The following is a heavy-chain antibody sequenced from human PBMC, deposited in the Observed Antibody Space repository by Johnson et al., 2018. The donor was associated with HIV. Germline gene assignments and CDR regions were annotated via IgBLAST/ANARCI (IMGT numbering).Heavy chain of an antibody. Sequence: EVQLVESGGGLVQPGGSLRLSCAASGLTLSRYWVSWVRQAPGKRLEWVATIKHDGSEKVYVDFVKGRFTISRDNAKNTLYLQMNSLRAEDTAVYFCARDPLWDAFDIWGQGTMVTVSS. V-gene: IGHV3-7*01. CDR3: ARDPLWDAFDI. J-gene: IGHJ3*02. CDR1: GLTLSRYW. CDR2: IKHDGSEK.